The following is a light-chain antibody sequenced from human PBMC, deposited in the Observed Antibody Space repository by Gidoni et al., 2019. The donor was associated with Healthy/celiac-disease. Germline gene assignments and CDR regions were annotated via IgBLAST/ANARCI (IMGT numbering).Light chain of an antibody. CDR3: QQSYSTPRHT. Sequence: DFQLTQSPSSLSASVGDRVTITCRASQSISSYLNWYQQQPEKAHKHLIYAASSLQSGVPPRFIGSGSGTDFTRTISSLQPEDLATYYCQQSYSTPRHTYGGGTKVEIK. J-gene: IGKJ4*01. CDR1: QSISSY. V-gene: IGKV1-39*01. CDR2: AAS.